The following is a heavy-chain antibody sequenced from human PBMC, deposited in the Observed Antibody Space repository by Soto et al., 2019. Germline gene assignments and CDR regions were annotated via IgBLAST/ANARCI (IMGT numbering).Heavy chain of an antibody. Sequence: PGGSLRLSCAASGFTFSSYGMHWVRQAPGKGLEWVAVISYDGSNKYYADSVKGRFTISRDNSKNTLYLQMNSLRAEDTAVYYRAKESGSLGFDPWGQGTLVTVSS. CDR3: AKESGSLGFDP. CDR1: GFTFSSYG. D-gene: IGHD3-3*01. J-gene: IGHJ5*02. CDR2: ISYDGSNK. V-gene: IGHV3-30*18.